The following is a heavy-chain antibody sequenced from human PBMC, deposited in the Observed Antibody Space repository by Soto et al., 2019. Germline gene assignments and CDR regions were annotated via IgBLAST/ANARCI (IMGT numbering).Heavy chain of an antibody. V-gene: IGHV5-51*01. D-gene: IGHD3-10*01. CDR3: ARYLKKNVLLWFGESGHDAFDI. CDR1: GYSFTSYW. Sequence: EVQLVQSGAEVKKPGESLKISCKGSGYSFTSYWIGWVRQMPGKGLEWMGIIYPGDSDTRYSPSFQGQVTISADKSISTAYLQWSSLKASDTAMYYCARYLKKNVLLWFGESGHDAFDIWGQGTMVTVSS. J-gene: IGHJ3*02. CDR2: IYPGDSDT.